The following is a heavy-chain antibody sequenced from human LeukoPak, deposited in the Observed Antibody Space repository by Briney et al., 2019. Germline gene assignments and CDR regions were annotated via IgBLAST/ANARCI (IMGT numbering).Heavy chain of an antibody. Sequence: PGGSLRLSCAASGFTFSSYEVNWVRQAPGKGLEWLSYITGTGSITNHADSVKGRFTISRDNAKNSLYLQMNSLRAEDTAVYFCARDATPQYSTGWVYFDSWGQGTLVTVSS. CDR2: ITGTGSIT. V-gene: IGHV3-48*03. CDR3: ARDATPQYSTGWVYFDS. D-gene: IGHD6-19*01. J-gene: IGHJ4*02. CDR1: GFTFSSYE.